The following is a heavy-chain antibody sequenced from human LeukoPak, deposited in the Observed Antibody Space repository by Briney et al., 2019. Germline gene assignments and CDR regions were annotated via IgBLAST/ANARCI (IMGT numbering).Heavy chain of an antibody. V-gene: IGHV1-8*03. CDR3: AREAKDSGTDC. Sequence: GASVKVSCKASGYTFTSYDINWVRQATGQGLEWMGWMNPNSGNTGYAQKFQGRVTITRNTSISTAYMELSSLRSEDTAVYYCAREAKDSGTDCWGQGTLVTVSS. D-gene: IGHD2-2*01. J-gene: IGHJ4*02. CDR1: GYTFTSYD. CDR2: MNPNSGNT.